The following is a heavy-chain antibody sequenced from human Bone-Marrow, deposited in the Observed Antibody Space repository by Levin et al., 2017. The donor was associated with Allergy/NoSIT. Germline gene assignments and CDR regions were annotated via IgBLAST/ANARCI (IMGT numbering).Heavy chain of an antibody. Sequence: RGESLKISCAASGFTFSAYAMTWVRQAPGKGLEWVSSISGSGQITYYTDSVKGRFTISRDNSKNTLYVEMNSLRAEDTAIYYCAKASVTVAAFGHFDYWGQGALVTVSS. CDR3: AKASVTVAAFGHFDY. D-gene: IGHD2-15*01. V-gene: IGHV3-23*01. CDR1: GFTFSAYA. CDR2: ISGSGQIT. J-gene: IGHJ4*02.